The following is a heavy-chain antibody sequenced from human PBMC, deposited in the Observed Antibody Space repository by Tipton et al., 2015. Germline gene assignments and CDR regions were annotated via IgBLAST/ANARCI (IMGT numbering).Heavy chain of an antibody. Sequence: SLRLSCAASGFTFSSYSMNWVRQAPGKGLEWVSYISTSGSTIYYADSVEGRFTISRDNAKNSLYLQMNSLRDEDTAVYYCASRGMVRGVIIPLDYWGQGTLVTVSS. CDR1: GFTFSSYS. CDR2: ISTSGSTI. V-gene: IGHV3-48*02. J-gene: IGHJ4*02. CDR3: ASRGMVRGVIIPLDY. D-gene: IGHD3-10*01.